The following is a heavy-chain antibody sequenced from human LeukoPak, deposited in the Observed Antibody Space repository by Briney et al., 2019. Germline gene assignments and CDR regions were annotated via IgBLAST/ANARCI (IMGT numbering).Heavy chain of an antibody. Sequence: PSETLSLTCTVSGGSISGDYYYWGWIRQPPGKGLEWIGSIHYSGSTYYNPSLKSRVTISVDTSKNQFSLKLSSVTAADTAVYYCARFRTLTTHFDYWGQGTLVTVSS. CDR2: IHYSGST. J-gene: IGHJ4*02. V-gene: IGHV4-39*01. D-gene: IGHD4-11*01. CDR3: ARFRTLTTHFDY. CDR1: GGSISGDYYY.